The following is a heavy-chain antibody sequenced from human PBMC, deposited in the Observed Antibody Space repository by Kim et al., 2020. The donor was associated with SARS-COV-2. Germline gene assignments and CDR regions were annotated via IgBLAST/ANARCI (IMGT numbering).Heavy chain of an antibody. CDR3: ARDGPHGDYVVDY. D-gene: IGHD4-17*01. CDR2: IIPIFGTA. J-gene: IGHJ4*02. V-gene: IGHV1-69*13. CDR1: GGTFSSYA. Sequence: SVKVSCKASGGTFSSYAISWVRQAPGQGLEWMGGIIPIFGTANYAQKFQGRVTITADESTSTAYMELSSLRSEDTAVYYCARDGPHGDYVVDYWGQGTLVTVSS.